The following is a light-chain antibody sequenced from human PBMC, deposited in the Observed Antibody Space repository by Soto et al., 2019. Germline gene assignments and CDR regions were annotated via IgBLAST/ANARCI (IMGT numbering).Light chain of an antibody. Sequence: EIVLTQSPDTLSLSPGERATLSCRVSQSVSSDYLAWYQQKPGQAPRLLIYGASTRAAGIPDRFSGSGSGTDFSLTISRLAPEDFAVYYCQQYDDSETFGQGTKVDIK. CDR1: QSVSSDY. CDR3: QQYDDSET. V-gene: IGKV3-20*01. J-gene: IGKJ1*01. CDR2: GAS.